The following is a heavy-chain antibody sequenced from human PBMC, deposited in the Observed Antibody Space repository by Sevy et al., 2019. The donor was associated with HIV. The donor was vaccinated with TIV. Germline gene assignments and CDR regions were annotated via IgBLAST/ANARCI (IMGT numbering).Heavy chain of an antibody. CDR1: GFTFSSYD. J-gene: IGHJ6*02. CDR3: ARSGGYSNYGMDV. D-gene: IGHD5-12*01. V-gene: IGHV3-13*01. CDR2: IGSGGDA. Sequence: GGSLRLSCGASGFTFSSYDMHWVRQAAGKGLEWVSGIGSGGDAYYPGSVKGRFTITRENAKNSWYLQMNSLRAGDTVVYYCARSGGYSNYGMDVWGQGTTVTVSS.